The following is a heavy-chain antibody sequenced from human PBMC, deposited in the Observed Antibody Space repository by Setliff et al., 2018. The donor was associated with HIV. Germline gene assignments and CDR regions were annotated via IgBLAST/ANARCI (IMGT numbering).Heavy chain of an antibody. CDR2: ISYDGNIK. J-gene: IGHJ3*02. Sequence: PGGPLRLSCAASGFTFSTSAMHWVRQAPGKGLEWVAVISYDGNIKYYADSVKGRFTISRDNSKTTLYVQMNSLRAEDTAVYYCARDPTYYFDSSGPYDAFDIWGQGTMVTVSS. V-gene: IGHV3-30*04. CDR3: ARDPTYYFDSSGPYDAFDI. D-gene: IGHD3-22*01. CDR1: GFTFSTSA.